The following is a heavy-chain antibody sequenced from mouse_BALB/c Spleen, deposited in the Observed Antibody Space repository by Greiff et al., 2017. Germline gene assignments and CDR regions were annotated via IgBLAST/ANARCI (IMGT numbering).Heavy chain of an antibody. CDR3: TRNDDWYFDV. Sequence: QVQLQQSGAELVRPGASVKLSCKASGYTFTSYWINWVKQRPGQGLEWIGNIYPSDSYTNYNQKFKDKATLTVDKSSSTAYMQLSSPTSEDSAVYYCTRNDDWYFDVWGAGTTVTVSS. CDR2: IYPSDSYT. CDR1: GYTFTSYW. V-gene: IGHV1-69*02. D-gene: IGHD2-12*01. J-gene: IGHJ1*01.